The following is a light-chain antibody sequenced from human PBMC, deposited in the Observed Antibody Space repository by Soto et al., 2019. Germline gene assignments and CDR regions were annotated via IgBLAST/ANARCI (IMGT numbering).Light chain of an antibody. Sequence: DIQMTQSPSSLSASVGDRVTITCRASQGISNYLAWYQQKPGTVPKLLISAASTLQTGVPSRFSGGGSGTHFTFTISNLQPEDIATYYCQQYDNLPPTWTFGQGTKVDIK. J-gene: IGKJ1*01. CDR1: QGISNY. CDR2: AAS. V-gene: IGKV1-33*01. CDR3: QQYDNLPPTWT.